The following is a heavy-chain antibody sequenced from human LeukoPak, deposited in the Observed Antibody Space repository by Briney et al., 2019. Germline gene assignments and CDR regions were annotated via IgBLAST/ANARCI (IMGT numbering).Heavy chain of an antibody. CDR1: GFTFSSYA. J-gene: IGHJ4*02. Sequence: GGSLRLSCAASGFTFSSYAMHWVRQAPGKGLEWVAVISHDGSNKYYADFVKGRFTISRDNSKNTLDLQMNSLRAEDTAVYYCATGKAAAGFLGYWGQGTLVTVSS. CDR2: ISHDGSNK. D-gene: IGHD6-13*01. CDR3: ATGKAAAGFLGY. V-gene: IGHV3-30-3*01.